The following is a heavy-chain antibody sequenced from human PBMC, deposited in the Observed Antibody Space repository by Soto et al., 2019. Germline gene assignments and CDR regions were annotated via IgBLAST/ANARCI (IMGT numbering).Heavy chain of an antibody. J-gene: IGHJ6*03. CDR2: MNPNSGNT. CDR3: ARGQFLEWRDYYYYYMDV. CDR1: GYTVTSYD. D-gene: IGHD3-3*01. V-gene: IGHV1-8*01. Sequence: ASVKVSCKASGYTVTSYDINWVRQATGQGLEWMGWMNPNSGNTGYAQKFQGRVTMTRNTSISTAYMELSSLRSEDTAVYYCARGQFLEWRDYYYYYMDVWGKGTTVTVSS.